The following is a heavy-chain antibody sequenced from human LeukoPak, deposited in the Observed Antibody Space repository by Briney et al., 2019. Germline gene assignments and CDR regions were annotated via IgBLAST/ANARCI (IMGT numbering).Heavy chain of an antibody. CDR1: GGSISSYY. D-gene: IGHD1-14*01. CDR2: IYYSGST. CDR3: ARGSLRIKTGYNWFDP. V-gene: IGHV4-59*12. Sequence: SETLSLTCTVSGGSISSYYWSWIRQPPGKGLEWIGYIYYSGSTNYNPSLKSRVTISVDRSKNQFSLKLSSVTAADTAVYYCARGSLRIKTGYNWFDPWGQGTLVTVSS. J-gene: IGHJ5*02.